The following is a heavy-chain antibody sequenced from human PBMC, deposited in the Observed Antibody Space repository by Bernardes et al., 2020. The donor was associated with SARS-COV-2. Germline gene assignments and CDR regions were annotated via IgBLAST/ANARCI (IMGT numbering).Heavy chain of an antibody. CDR2: INHSGST. V-gene: IGHV4-34*01. Sequence: SETLSLTCAVYGGSFSGYYWSWIRQPPGKGLEWIGEINHSGSTNYNPSLKSRVTISVDTSKNQFSLKLSSVTAADTAVYYCARGSARYCSGGSCYRRLGAEYFQHWGQGTLVTVSS. J-gene: IGHJ1*01. D-gene: IGHD2-15*01. CDR1: GGSFSGYY. CDR3: ARGSARYCSGGSCYRRLGAEYFQH.